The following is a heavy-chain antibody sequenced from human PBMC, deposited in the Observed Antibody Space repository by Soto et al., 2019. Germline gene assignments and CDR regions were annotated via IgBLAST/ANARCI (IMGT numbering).Heavy chain of an antibody. J-gene: IGHJ4*02. D-gene: IGHD3-22*01. Sequence: QITLKESGPTLVKPTQTLTLTCTFSGFSLSTSGLGVGWIRQPPGKALEWLALIYWDDDKRYSPSLKSRLTITKDTSKNQVVLTMTNMDPVDTATYYCARRQKTGYDSSYDYWGQGTLVTVSS. CDR2: IYWDDDK. CDR3: ARRQKTGYDSSYDY. V-gene: IGHV2-5*02. CDR1: GFSLSTSGLG.